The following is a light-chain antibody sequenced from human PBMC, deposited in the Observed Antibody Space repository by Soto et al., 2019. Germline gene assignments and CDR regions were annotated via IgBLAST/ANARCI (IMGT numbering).Light chain of an antibody. Sequence: QTVVTQEPSFSVSPGGTVTLTCGLSSGSVSTSYYPSWYRRTPGQAPRTLIYSTNTRSSGVPDRFSGSILGNKAALTITGAQAEDESDYYCVLYMDTGSYVFGTGTKLTVL. V-gene: IGLV8-61*01. CDR3: VLYMDTGSYV. CDR1: SGSVSTSYY. J-gene: IGLJ1*01. CDR2: STN.